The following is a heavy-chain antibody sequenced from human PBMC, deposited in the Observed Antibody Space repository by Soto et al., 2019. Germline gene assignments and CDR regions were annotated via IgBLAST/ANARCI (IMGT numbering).Heavy chain of an antibody. V-gene: IGHV3-9*01. CDR3: AKDRDGAWLGPFDC. CDR1: GFTFDDYA. J-gene: IGHJ4*02. D-gene: IGHD6-19*01. Sequence: EVQLMESGGGLVQPGRSLRVSCAASGFTFDDYAMQWVRQVSGKGLEWVSGVNWNSGSIVYADSVKGRFTISRDNANNSLHLQMDSLRTEDTDLYYCAKDRDGAWLGPFDCWRQGTLVTVSS. CDR2: VNWNSGSI.